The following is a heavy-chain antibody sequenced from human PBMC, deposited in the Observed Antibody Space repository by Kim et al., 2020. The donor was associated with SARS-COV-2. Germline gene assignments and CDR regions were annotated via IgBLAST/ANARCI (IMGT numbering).Heavy chain of an antibody. J-gene: IGHJ4*02. CDR1: GFTFSSYG. D-gene: IGHD2-15*01. CDR2: IWYDGSNK. V-gene: IGHV3-33*01. CDR3: ARDSGYCSGGSCPFDY. Sequence: GGSLRLSCAASGFTFSSYGMHWVRQAPGKGLEWVAVIWYDGSNKYYADSVKGRFTISRDNSKNTLYLQMNSLRAEDTAVYYCARDSGYCSGGSCPFDYWGQGTLVTVSS.